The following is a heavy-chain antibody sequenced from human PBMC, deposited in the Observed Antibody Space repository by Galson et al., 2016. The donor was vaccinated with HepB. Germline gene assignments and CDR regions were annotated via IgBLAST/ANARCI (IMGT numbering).Heavy chain of an antibody. CDR3: TRSVFSGYEPWAWGPKSKDYYYGMDV. J-gene: IGHJ6*02. D-gene: IGHD5-12*01. V-gene: IGHV3-7*01. CDR2: IKQDGSEK. Sequence: SLRLSCAASGFSFSKYSLTWVRQAPGKGLEWVANIKQDGSEKYYVESVKGRFTIFRDNAKKSLYLQMNSLRDDDTDVYYCTRSVFSGYEPWAWGPKSKDYYYGMDVWGQGTTFTVSS. CDR1: GFSFSKYS.